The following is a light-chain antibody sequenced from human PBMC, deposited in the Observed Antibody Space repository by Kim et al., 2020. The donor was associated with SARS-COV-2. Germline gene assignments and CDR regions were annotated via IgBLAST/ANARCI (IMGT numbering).Light chain of an antibody. V-gene: IGKV3D-15*01. CDR3: QQYNSWPLT. CDR2: GAS. Sequence: VAPGESATLSCRASQSISSNLAWYQQKPGQAPRLLMYGASTRATGIPARFSGSGSGTDFTLTISSLQSEDFAVYYCQQYNSWPLTFGGGTKVDIK. CDR1: QSISSN. J-gene: IGKJ4*01.